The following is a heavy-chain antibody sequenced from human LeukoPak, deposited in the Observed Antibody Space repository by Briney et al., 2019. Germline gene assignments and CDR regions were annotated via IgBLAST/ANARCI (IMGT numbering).Heavy chain of an antibody. D-gene: IGHD1-26*01. J-gene: IGHJ4*02. CDR3: ARVGALGSLGY. CDR1: GFTFNSFS. Sequence: HPGGSLRLSCAASGFTFNSFSMGWVRQVPGKGLEWVSYISSSGNTIYYADSVKGRFTISRDNANNLLYLQMSGLRAEDTAVYYCARVGALGSLGYWGQGILVAVS. CDR2: ISSSGNTI. V-gene: IGHV3-48*04.